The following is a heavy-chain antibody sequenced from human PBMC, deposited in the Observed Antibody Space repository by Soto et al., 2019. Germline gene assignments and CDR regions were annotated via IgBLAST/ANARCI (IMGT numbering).Heavy chain of an antibody. D-gene: IGHD6-6*01. CDR2: INPSGGST. V-gene: IGHV1-46*03. Sequence: GASVKVSCKASGYTSTSYYMQWVRQAPGQGLEWMGIINPSGGSTSYAQKFQGRVTMTRDTSTSTVYMELSSLRSEDTAVYYCARPLHRLIAARNYYYYGMDVWGQGTTVTVSS. CDR1: GYTSTSYY. CDR3: ARPLHRLIAARNYYYYGMDV. J-gene: IGHJ6*02.